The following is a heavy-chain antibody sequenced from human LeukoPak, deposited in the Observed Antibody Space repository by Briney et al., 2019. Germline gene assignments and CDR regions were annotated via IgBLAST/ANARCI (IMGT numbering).Heavy chain of an antibody. CDR2: IYWSDGI. CDR3: AHRMGGYFDY. Sequence: SGPTLLKPTPTLTLTCTFSGFSLGTSEVAVGWIRQLPGKALEWLALIYWSDGIHYSPSLRSRLTITKDTSKIQVVLTMTNMDPVDTATYYCAHRMGGYFDYWGQGTLVTVSS. CDR1: GFSLGTSEVA. J-gene: IGHJ4*02. V-gene: IGHV2-5*01. D-gene: IGHD1-26*01.